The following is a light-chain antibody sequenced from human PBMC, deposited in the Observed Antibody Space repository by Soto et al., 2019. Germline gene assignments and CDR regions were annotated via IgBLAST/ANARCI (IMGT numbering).Light chain of an antibody. CDR2: DVT. J-gene: IGLJ1*01. CDR3: SSYTSSSTYV. CDR1: SSDVGGYNY. Sequence: QSVLTQPASVSGSPGQSIAISCTGTSSDVGGYNYVSWYQQHPGKAPKLMIYDVTNRPSGVSNRFSGSKSGNTASPTISGPQAEDEADYYCSSYTSSSTYVFGTGTKVTDL. V-gene: IGLV2-14*03.